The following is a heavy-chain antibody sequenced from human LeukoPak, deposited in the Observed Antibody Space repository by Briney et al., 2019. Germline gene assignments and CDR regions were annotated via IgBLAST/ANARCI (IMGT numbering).Heavy chain of an antibody. D-gene: IGHD5-12*01. J-gene: IGHJ4*02. V-gene: IGHV3-30-3*01. CDR3: AREQEMATPDY. CDR1: GFTFSSYA. CDR2: ISYDGSNK. Sequence: GGSLRLSCAASGFTFSSYAMHWVRQAPGKGLEWVAVISYDGSNKYYADSVKGRFTISRDNSKNTLYLQMNSLRAEDTAVYYCAREQEMATPDYWGQGTLVTVSS.